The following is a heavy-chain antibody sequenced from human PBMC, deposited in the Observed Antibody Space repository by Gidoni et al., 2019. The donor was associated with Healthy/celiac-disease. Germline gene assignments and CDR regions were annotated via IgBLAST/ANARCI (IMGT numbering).Heavy chain of an antibody. D-gene: IGHD3-22*01. CDR1: GFTFSSYG. J-gene: IGHJ4*02. Sequence: QVQLVESGGGVVQPGGSLRLSCAASGFTFSSYGMHWVRQAPGKGLERVAFIRYDGSNKYYADSVKGRFTISRDNSKNTLYLQMNSLRAEDTAVYYCAKGNYYDSSGSGLYWGQGTLVTVSS. V-gene: IGHV3-30*02. CDR3: AKGNYYDSSGSGLY. CDR2: IRYDGSNK.